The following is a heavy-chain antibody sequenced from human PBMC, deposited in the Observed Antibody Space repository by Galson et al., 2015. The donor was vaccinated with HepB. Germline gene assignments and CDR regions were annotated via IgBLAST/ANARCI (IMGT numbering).Heavy chain of an antibody. CDR2: ISGSAGRT. CDR1: GFTFSNSA. V-gene: IGHV3-23*01. J-gene: IGHJ6*02. D-gene: IGHD4-17*01. CDR3: AIRSPYGDFHYYYYGMDV. Sequence: SLRLSCAASGFTFSNSAMSWARQAPGKGLEWVSGISGSAGRTNYADSVKGRFTMSRDNSKNTSYLQMNSLRAEDTAVYYCAIRSPYGDFHYYYYGMDVWGQGTTVTVSS.